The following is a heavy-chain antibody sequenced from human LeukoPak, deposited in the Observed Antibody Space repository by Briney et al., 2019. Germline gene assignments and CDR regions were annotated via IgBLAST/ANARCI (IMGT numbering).Heavy chain of an antibody. D-gene: IGHD2-2*01. J-gene: IGHJ2*01. V-gene: IGHV4-4*07. CDR1: GGSISSYY. CDR2: IYTSGST. Sequence: SETLSLTCTVSGGSISSYYWSWIRQPAGKGLEWIGRIYTSGSTNYNPSLKSRVTMSVDTSKNQFSLKLSSVTAADTAVYYCARVDCSSTSCYRGYWYFDLWGRGTLVTVSS. CDR3: ARVDCSSTSCYRGYWYFDL.